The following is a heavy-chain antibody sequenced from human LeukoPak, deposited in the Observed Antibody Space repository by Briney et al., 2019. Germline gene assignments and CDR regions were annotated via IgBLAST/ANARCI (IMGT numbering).Heavy chain of an antibody. CDR3: ARGVSAAD. V-gene: IGHV3-7*01. Sequence: GGSLRLSCAASGFTFSSFWMTWVRQAPGKGLECVANIKQDGSEKYYVDSVKGRFTISRDNAKNLLSLQMDSLRVEDTAVYYCARGVSAADWGQGTLVTVSS. D-gene: IGHD6-13*01. CDR2: IKQDGSEK. CDR1: GFTFSSFW. J-gene: IGHJ4*02.